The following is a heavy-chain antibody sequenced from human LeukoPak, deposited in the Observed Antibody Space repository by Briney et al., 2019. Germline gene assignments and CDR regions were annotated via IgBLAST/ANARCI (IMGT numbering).Heavy chain of an antibody. D-gene: IGHD2-15*01. CDR1: GFTFSSYA. CDR2: ISYDGSNK. CDR3: AKTLGYCSGGSCYSGVIDY. Sequence: GGSLRLPCAASGFTFSSYAMHWVRQAPGKGLEWVAVISYDGSNKYYADSVKGRFTISRDNSKNTLYLQMNSLRAEDTAVYYCAKTLGYCSGGSCYSGVIDYWGQGTLVTVSS. V-gene: IGHV3-30*04. J-gene: IGHJ4*02.